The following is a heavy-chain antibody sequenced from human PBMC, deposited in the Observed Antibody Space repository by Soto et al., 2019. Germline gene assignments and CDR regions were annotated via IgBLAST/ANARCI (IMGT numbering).Heavy chain of an antibody. D-gene: IGHD4-17*01. Sequence: SVKVSCKASGGTFSSYTMSWVRPAPGQGLEWMGRIIPILGIANYAQKFQGRVTITADKSTSTAYMELSSLRSEDTAVYYCASHDYGDYVVDYWGQGTLVTVSS. CDR1: GGTFSSYT. CDR2: IIPILGIA. V-gene: IGHV1-69*02. CDR3: ASHDYGDYVVDY. J-gene: IGHJ4*02.